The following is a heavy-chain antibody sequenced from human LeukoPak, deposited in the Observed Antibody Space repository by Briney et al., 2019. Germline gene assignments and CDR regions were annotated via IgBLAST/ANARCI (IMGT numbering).Heavy chain of an antibody. Sequence: GGSLRLSCASSRFSFSNYAMGWVRQAPGKGLEWVSLIIASSGSTFYADSVKGRFTISRDNSKNTLYLQMNSLRAEDTAVYYCAKGGYGYVEMGYFDCWGQGSLVTVSS. V-gene: IGHV3-23*01. J-gene: IGHJ4*02. CDR3: AKGGYGYVEMGYFDC. CDR1: RFSFSNYA. CDR2: IIASSGST. D-gene: IGHD5-12*01.